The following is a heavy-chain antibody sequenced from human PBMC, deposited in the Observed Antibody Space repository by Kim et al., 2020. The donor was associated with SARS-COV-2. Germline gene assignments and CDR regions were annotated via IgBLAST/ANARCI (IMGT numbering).Heavy chain of an antibody. V-gene: IGHV1-69*13. CDR1: GGTFSSYA. D-gene: IGHD2-2*01. J-gene: IGHJ6*02. CDR2: IIPIFGTA. CDR3: ARGHSDIVVVPAACCNYYYGMDV. Sequence: SVKVSCKASGGTFSSYAISWVRQAPGQGLEWMGGIIPIFGTANYAQKFQGRVTITADESTSTAYMELSSLRSEDTAVYYCARGHSDIVVVPAACCNYYYGMDVWGQGTTVTVSS.